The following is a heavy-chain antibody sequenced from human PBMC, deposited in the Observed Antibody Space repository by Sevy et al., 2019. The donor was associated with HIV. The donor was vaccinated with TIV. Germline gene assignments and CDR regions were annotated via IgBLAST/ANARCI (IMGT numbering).Heavy chain of an antibody. V-gene: IGHV3-33*01. CDR1: GFTFSSYG. Sequence: GGSLRLSCAASGFTFSSYGMHWVRQAPGKGLEWVAAIWFDGSNKYYEDSGKGRFTIFRDNSKNTQYLQMNSLRAEETAVYYCARGCPSDWYLDSWGQGTLVTVSS. D-gene: IGHD6-19*01. CDR2: IWFDGSNK. CDR3: ARGCPSDWYLDS. J-gene: IGHJ4*02.